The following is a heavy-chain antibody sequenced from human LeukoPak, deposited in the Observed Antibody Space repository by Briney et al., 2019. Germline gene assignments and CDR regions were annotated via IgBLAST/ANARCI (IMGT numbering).Heavy chain of an antibody. J-gene: IGHJ4*02. V-gene: IGHV3-23*01. CDR3: AKDRWLQYYFDY. Sequence: GGSLRLSCAASGFTFSSYAMSWVRQAPGKGLEWVSAISGSGGSTYCADSVKGRFTISRDNSKNTLYLQMNSLRAEDTAVYYCAKDRWLQYYFDYWGQGTLVTVSS. CDR2: ISGSGGST. D-gene: IGHD5-12*01. CDR1: GFTFSSYA.